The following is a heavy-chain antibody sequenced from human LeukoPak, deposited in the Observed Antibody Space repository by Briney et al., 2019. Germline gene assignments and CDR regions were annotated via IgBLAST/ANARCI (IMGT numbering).Heavy chain of an antibody. V-gene: IGHV3-21*01. CDR1: GFTFSSYS. D-gene: IGHD4-17*01. CDR2: ISSSSSYI. Sequence: GGSLRLSCAASGFTFSSYSMNWVRQAPGKGLEWVSSISSSSSYIYYADSVKGRFTISRDNAKNPLYLQMNSLRAEDTAVYYCARDYGDYGGVFDIWGQGTMVTVSS. CDR3: ARDYGDYGGVFDI. J-gene: IGHJ3*02.